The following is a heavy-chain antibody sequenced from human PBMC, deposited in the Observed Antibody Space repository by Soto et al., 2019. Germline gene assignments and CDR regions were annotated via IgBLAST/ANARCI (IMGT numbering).Heavy chain of an antibody. J-gene: IGHJ6*02. Sequence: PGESLKISCKGSGYSFTSYWIGWVRQMPGKGLEWMGIIYPGDSDTRYSPSLQGQVTISADKSISTAYLQWSSLKASDTAMYYCARGSRYSSSWSDYYYYGMDVWGQGTTVTVSS. V-gene: IGHV5-51*01. CDR3: ARGSRYSSSWSDYYYYGMDV. CDR2: IYPGDSDT. CDR1: GYSFTSYW. D-gene: IGHD6-13*01.